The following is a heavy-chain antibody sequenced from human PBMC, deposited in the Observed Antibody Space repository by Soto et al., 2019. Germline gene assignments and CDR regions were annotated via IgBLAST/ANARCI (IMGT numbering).Heavy chain of an antibody. CDR2: IYSGGST. J-gene: IGHJ6*02. Sequence: GGSLRLSCAASGFTVSSNYMSWVRQAPGKGLEWVSVIYSGGSTYYADSVKGRFTISRDNSKNTLYLQMNSLRAEDTAVYYCARDRLYYDFWSGYYSLNYYGMDVWGQGTTVTVSS. D-gene: IGHD3-3*01. CDR3: ARDRLYYDFWSGYYSLNYYGMDV. V-gene: IGHV3-53*01. CDR1: GFTVSSNY.